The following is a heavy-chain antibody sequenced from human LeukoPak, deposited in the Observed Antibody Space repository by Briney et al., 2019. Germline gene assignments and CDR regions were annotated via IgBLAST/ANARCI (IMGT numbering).Heavy chain of an antibody. V-gene: IGHV3-48*03. D-gene: IGHD2-2*01. CDR2: ISSSGSTI. CDR3: ARPAAMYVYYYMDV. Sequence: PGGSLRLSCAASGFTYSSYEMNWVRQAPGKGLEWVSYISSSGSTIYYADSVKGRFTISRDNAKNSLYLQMNSLRAEDTAVYYCARPAAMYVYYYMDVWGKGTTVTVSS. CDR1: GFTYSSYE. J-gene: IGHJ6*03.